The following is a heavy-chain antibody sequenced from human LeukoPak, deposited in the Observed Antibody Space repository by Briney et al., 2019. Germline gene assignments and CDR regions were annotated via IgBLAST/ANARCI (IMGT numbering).Heavy chain of an antibody. D-gene: IGHD2-15*01. Sequence: GGSLRLSCTASAFTLSNYAMSWVRQAPGKGLEWVSAISVTGNTYHADSVKGRFAISRDSSKNTLYLQMNRLRAEDAAVYFCAKAPVTTCRGAHCYPFDDWGQGTLVTVSS. CDR1: AFTLSNYA. J-gene: IGHJ4*02. V-gene: IGHV3-23*01. CDR3: AKAPVTTCRGAHCYPFDD. CDR2: ISVTGNT.